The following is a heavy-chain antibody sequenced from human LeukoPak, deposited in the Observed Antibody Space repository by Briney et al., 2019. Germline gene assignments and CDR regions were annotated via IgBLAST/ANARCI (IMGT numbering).Heavy chain of an antibody. Sequence: PGGSLRLSCAASGFTFSSYAMHWVRQAPGKGLEWEAVISYDGSNKYYADSVKGRFTISRDNSKNTLYLQMSSLRAEDTAVYYCVKDGHYYGSGSQTWGQGTLVTVSS. J-gene: IGHJ5*02. CDR3: VKDGHYYGSGSQT. CDR1: GFTFSSYA. V-gene: IGHV3-30*14. D-gene: IGHD3-10*01. CDR2: ISYDGSNK.